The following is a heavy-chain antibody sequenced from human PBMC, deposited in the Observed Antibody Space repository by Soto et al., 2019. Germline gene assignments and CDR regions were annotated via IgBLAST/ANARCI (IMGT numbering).Heavy chain of an antibody. J-gene: IGHJ5*02. CDR1: GYTFTSYY. CDR3: ARETPPGGFDP. Sequence: ASVKVSCKASGYTFTSYYMHWVRQAPGQGLEWMGIINPSGGSTSYAQKFQGRVTMTRDTSTSTVYMELSSPRSEDTAVYYCARETPPGGFDPWGQGTLVTVSS. D-gene: IGHD3-10*01. V-gene: IGHV1-46*01. CDR2: INPSGGST.